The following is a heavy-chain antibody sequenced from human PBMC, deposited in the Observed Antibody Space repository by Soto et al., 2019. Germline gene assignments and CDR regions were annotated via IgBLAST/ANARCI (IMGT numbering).Heavy chain of an antibody. CDR3: AKTIVAASGYYFDN. CDR2: ISGGSSYT. D-gene: IGHD2-21*01. V-gene: IGHV3-11*06. CDR1: GFSFGDSY. Sequence: QVQLVESGGGLVKPGGSLRLACAASGFSFGDSYMSWVRQAPGKGLEWLSYISGGSSYTNYADSVKGRFTISRDNAKRSLYLEMNSLRVDDTAVYYCAKTIVAASGYYFDNWGQGNLVTVSS. J-gene: IGHJ4*02.